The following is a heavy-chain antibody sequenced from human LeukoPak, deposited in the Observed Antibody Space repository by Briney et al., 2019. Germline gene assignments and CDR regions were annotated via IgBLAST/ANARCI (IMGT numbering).Heavy chain of an antibody. D-gene: IGHD6-13*01. CDR1: GSTFTSFA. J-gene: IGHJ5*02. Sequence: ASVEVSCKASGSTFTSFAFSWVRQAPGQGLEWMGWISPYNGNAKYAQNLQGRVTMTADTSTRTVYMELRSLRSDDTAVYYCAREGTFSSPRNWFDPWGQGTLVTVSS. CDR2: ISPYNGNA. V-gene: IGHV1-18*01. CDR3: AREGTFSSPRNWFDP.